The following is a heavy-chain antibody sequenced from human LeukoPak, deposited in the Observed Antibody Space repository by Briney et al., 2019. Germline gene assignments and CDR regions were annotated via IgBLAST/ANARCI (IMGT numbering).Heavy chain of an antibody. CDR1: GGTFSSYA. D-gene: IGHD3-10*01. V-gene: IGHV1-69*04. CDR2: IIPILGIA. Sequence: SVKVSCKASGGTFSSYAISWVRQAPGQGLEWMGRIIPILGIANYAQKFQGRVTITADKSTSTAYMELSSLRSEDTAVYYCAGDYYGSGSYPSPPSSHLWGRGTLVTVSS. J-gene: IGHJ2*01. CDR3: AGDYYGSGSYPSPPSSHL.